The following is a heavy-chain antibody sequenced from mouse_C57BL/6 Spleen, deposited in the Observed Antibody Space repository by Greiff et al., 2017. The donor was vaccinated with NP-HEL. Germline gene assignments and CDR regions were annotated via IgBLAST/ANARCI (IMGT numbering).Heavy chain of an antibody. CDR3: ARDEGSPFAY. CDR2: ISDGGSYT. Sequence: EVKLVESGGGLVKPGGSLKLSCAASGFTFSSYAMSWVRQTPEKRLEWVATISDGGSYTYYPDNVKGRFTISRDNAKNNLYLQMSHLTSEDTAMYYCARDEGSPFAYWGQGTLVTVSA. J-gene: IGHJ3*01. V-gene: IGHV5-4*01. CDR1: GFTFSSYA.